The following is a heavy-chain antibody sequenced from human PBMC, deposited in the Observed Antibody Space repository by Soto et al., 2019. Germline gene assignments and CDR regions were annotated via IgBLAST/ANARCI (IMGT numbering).Heavy chain of an antibody. V-gene: IGHV4-31*03. J-gene: IGHJ2*01. CDR3: ARYYDSSGYYPGWWYFDL. CDR2: IYYSGST. CDR1: GGSISSGGYY. D-gene: IGHD3-22*01. Sequence: QVQLQESGPGLVKPSQTLSLTCTVSGGSISSGGYYWSWIRQHPGKGLEWIGYIYYSGSTYYNPSLKSRVTISVDTSKIQFSLKLSSVTAADTAVYYCARYYDSSGYYPGWWYFDLWGRGTMVTVSS.